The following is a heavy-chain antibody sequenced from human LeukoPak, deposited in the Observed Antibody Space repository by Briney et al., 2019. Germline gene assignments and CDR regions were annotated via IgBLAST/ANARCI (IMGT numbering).Heavy chain of an antibody. CDR3: ARGTYYERGAFDI. CDR2: IYYSGST. Sequence: SETLSLTCTVSGGSISSYYWSWIRQPPGKGLEWIGYIYYSGSTNYNPSLKSRVTISVDTSKNQFSLKLSSVTAADMAVYYCARGTYYERGAFDIWGQGTMVTVSS. J-gene: IGHJ3*02. D-gene: IGHD3-22*01. CDR1: GGSISSYY. V-gene: IGHV4-59*12.